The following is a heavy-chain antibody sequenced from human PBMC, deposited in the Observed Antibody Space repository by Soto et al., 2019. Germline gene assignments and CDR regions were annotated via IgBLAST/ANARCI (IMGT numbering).Heavy chain of an antibody. CDR1: GGTFSSYA. J-gene: IGHJ6*02. CDR3: AIAYCGGDCYSRHYYYYYGREV. D-gene: IGHD2-21*02. CDR2: IIPIFGTA. V-gene: IGHV1-69*13. Sequence: ASVNVSCKASGGTFSSYAISWARQAPGQGLEWMGGIIPIFGTANYAQKFQGRVTITADESTSTAYMELSSLRSEDTAVYYCAIAYCGGDCYSRHYYYYYGREVWGQGTPVNVSS.